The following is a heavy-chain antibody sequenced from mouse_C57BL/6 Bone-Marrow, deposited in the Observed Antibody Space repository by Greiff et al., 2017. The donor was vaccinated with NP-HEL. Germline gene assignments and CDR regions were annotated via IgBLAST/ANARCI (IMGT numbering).Heavy chain of an antibody. CDR2: ISSGSSTI. CDR3: ARGKAY. Sequence: EVKLVESGGGLVKPGGSLKLSCAASGFTFSDYGMHWVRQAPEKGLEWVAYISSGSSTIYYADTVKGRFTISRDNAKNTLFLQMTSRRSEDTAMYYCARGKAYWGQGTLVTVSA. J-gene: IGHJ3*01. CDR1: GFTFSDYG. V-gene: IGHV5-17*01.